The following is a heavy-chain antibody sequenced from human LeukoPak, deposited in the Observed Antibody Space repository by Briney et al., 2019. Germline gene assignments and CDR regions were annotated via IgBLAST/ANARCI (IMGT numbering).Heavy chain of an antibody. J-gene: IGHJ4*02. D-gene: IGHD3-22*01. CDR1: GGTFSSYA. CDR2: IIPIFGTA. CDR3: ARDHDYYDSSGHYDY. V-gene: IGHV1-69*13. Sequence: GASVKVSCKASGGTFSSYAISWVRQAPGQGLEWMGGIIPIFGTANYAQKFQGRVTITADESTSTAYMELSSLRSEDTAVYYCARDHDYYDSSGHYDYWGQGTLVTVSS.